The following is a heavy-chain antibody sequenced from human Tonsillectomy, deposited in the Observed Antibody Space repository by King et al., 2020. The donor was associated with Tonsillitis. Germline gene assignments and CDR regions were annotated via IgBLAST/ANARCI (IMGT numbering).Heavy chain of an antibody. V-gene: IGHV2-5*01. CDR3: AHQGDILTGYDY. CDR1: GFSLSTSGVG. Sequence: TLKEAGPTLVKPTQTLTLTCTFSGFSLSTSGVGVGWIRQPPGKALEWLALIYLNDYKRYSQSLKSRLTITKDTSQNQVGLTITNMDPVDTATYYCAHQGDILTGYDYWGQGTLVTVAS. J-gene: IGHJ4*02. D-gene: IGHD3-9*01. CDR2: IYLNDYK.